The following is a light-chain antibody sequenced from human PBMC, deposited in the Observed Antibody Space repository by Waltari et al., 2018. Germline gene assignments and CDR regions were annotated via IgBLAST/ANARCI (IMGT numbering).Light chain of an antibody. CDR1: QSISSW. CDR2: DAS. CDR3: QQYNSYST. J-gene: IGKJ1*01. V-gene: IGKV1-5*01. Sequence: DIQMTQSPSTLSASVGDRVTITCRASQSISSWLAWYQQKPGKAPKLLIYDASSLESGGPSRFSGSGSGTEFTLTISSLQPDDFATYYCQQYNSYSTFGQGTKVEIK.